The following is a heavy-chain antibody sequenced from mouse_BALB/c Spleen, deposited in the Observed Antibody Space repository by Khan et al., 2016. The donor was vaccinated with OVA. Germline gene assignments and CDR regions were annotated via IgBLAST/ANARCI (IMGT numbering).Heavy chain of an antibody. CDR3: ARLAYYYDSEGFAY. CDR1: GFTFSTYG. D-gene: IGHD1-1*01. J-gene: IGHJ3*01. V-gene: IGHV5-6*01. CDR2: ISSGGSYT. Sequence: DVHLVESGGDLVKPEGSLKLSCAASGFTFSTYGMSWVRQTPDKRLEWVATISSGGSYTYYPDSVQGRFTISSDNAKNTLYLQMSSLKSEDTAMFYVARLAYYYDSEGFAYWGQGTLVTVSA.